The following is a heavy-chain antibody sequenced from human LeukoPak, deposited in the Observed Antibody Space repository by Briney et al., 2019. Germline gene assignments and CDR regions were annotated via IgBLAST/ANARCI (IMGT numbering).Heavy chain of an antibody. CDR2: ISYDGSNE. V-gene: IGHV3-30*03. D-gene: IGHD1-26*01. J-gene: IGHJ4*02. CDR3: ARDRYGRELPVDY. Sequence: GGSLGLSCAASGFIFSNSAMNWVRQAPGKGLEWVAVISYDGSNEYYADSVKGRFTISRDNSKNTLYLQMNSLRVEDTAMYYCARDRYGRELPVDYWGQGALVTVSS. CDR1: GFIFSNSA.